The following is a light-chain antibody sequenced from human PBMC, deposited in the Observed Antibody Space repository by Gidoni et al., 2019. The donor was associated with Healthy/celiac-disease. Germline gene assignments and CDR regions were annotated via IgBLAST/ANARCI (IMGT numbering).Light chain of an antibody. V-gene: IGKV1-39*01. J-gene: IGKJ1*01. CDR3: QQSNNSPWT. CDR2: AAS. Sequence: DIHMTQSPSSLSASVGDRVTITCRASQSISSYLTWYQQKPGKAPKLLIYAASSWQSGIPSRFSGSGSGTEFTLTISSLQSEDFATYYCQQSNNSPWTFGQGTKVEIK. CDR1: QSISSY.